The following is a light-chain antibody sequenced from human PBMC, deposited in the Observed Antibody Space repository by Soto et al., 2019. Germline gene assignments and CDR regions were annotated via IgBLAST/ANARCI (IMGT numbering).Light chain of an antibody. V-gene: IGLV1-40*01. CDR2: ANN. Sequence: QSVLTQPPSVSGAPGQRVTISCTGSSSNIGAGYDVHWYQQPPGTAPKLLIYANNNRPSGVPGRFSGSKSGTSASLAITGLQPEDEAXYYCQSYDSTVSGLQGVFGGGTTLTIL. CDR3: QSYDSTVSGLQGV. J-gene: IGLJ3*02. CDR1: SSNIGAGYD.